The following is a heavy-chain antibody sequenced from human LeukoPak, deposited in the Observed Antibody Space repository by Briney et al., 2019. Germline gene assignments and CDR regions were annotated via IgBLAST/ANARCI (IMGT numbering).Heavy chain of an antibody. J-gene: IGHJ3*02. CDR2: IYTSGST. D-gene: IGHD3-22*01. Sequence: SQTLSLTCTVAGGSISSGSYYWSWIRQPAGKGLEWIGRIYTSGSTNYNPALKSRVTISVDTSKNQFSLKLSSVTAADTAVYYCARELYYYDSSGSEPDAFDIWGQGTMVTVSS. CDR1: GGSISSGSYY. CDR3: ARELYYYDSSGSEPDAFDI. V-gene: IGHV4-61*02.